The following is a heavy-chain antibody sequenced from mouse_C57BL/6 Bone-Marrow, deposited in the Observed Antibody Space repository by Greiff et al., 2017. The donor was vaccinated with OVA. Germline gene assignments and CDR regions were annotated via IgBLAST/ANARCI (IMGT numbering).Heavy chain of an antibody. CDR2: IRSKSNNYAT. J-gene: IGHJ1*03. CDR1: GFSFNTYA. V-gene: IGHV10-1*01. Sequence: EVKLMESGGGLVQPKGSLKLSCAASGFSFNTYAMNWVRQAPGKGLEWVARIRSKSNNYATYYADSVKDRFTISRDDSESMLYLQMNNLKTEDTAMYYCVRTYYYGSSYDWYFDVWGTGTTVTVSS. CDR3: VRTYYYGSSYDWYFDV. D-gene: IGHD1-1*01.